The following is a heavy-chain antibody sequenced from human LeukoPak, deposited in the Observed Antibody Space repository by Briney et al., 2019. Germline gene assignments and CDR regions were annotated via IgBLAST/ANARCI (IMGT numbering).Heavy chain of an antibody. D-gene: IGHD4-17*01. J-gene: IGHJ4*02. V-gene: IGHV3-20*04. CDR1: GFTFSSYG. CDR2: IYWKGGRT. Sequence: GGSLRLFCAASGFTFSSYGMLWVRHAPGKGLEWVSGIYWKGGRTGYADSVKDRFTISRDNAKNSLYPQMNSLRAEDTALYYCARVLATVTTRVFDYWGQGTLVTVSS. CDR3: ARVLATVTTRVFDY.